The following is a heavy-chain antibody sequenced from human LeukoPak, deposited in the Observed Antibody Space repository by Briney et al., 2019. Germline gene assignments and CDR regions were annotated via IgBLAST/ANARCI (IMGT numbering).Heavy chain of an antibody. D-gene: IGHD2-21*02. J-gene: IGHJ4*02. V-gene: IGHV3-48*03. CDR3: ARDHSTANSEFDY. CDR1: GFAFSLFE. Sequence: GGSLRLSCATSGFAFSLFEMNWVRQAPGKGLEWVSYISSSGSTIYYADSVKGRFTISRDNAKNSLYLQMNSLRAEDTAVYYCARDHSTANSEFDYWGQGTLVTVSS. CDR2: ISSSGSTI.